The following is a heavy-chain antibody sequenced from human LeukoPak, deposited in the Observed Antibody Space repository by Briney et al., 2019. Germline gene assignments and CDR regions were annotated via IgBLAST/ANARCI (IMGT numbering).Heavy chain of an antibody. Sequence: SETLSLTCTVSGGSISSYYWSWIRQPAGKGLEWIGRIYTSGSANYNPSRKSRVTMSVDTSKNQFSLKLSSVTAADTAVYYCARGRGSSWSDDAFDIWGQGTMVTVSS. J-gene: IGHJ3*02. CDR2: IYTSGSA. D-gene: IGHD6-13*01. CDR1: GGSISSYY. V-gene: IGHV4-4*07. CDR3: ARGRGSSWSDDAFDI.